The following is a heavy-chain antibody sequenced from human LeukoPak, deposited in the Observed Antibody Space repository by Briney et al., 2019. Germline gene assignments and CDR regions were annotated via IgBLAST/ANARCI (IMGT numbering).Heavy chain of an antibody. CDR3: ARGGVRYCSSTSCYYWFDP. J-gene: IGHJ5*02. Sequence: PSETLSLTCAVYGGSFSGYYWSWIRQPPGKGLEWIGEINHSGSTNYNPSLKSRVTISVDTSKNQFSLKLSSVTAADTAVYYCARGGVRYCSSTSCYYWFDPWGQGTLVTVSS. CDR1: GGSFSGYY. V-gene: IGHV4-34*01. D-gene: IGHD2-2*01. CDR2: INHSGST.